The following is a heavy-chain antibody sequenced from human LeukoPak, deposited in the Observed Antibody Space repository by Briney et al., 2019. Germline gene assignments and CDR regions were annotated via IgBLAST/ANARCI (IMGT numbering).Heavy chain of an antibody. V-gene: IGHV1-2*02. D-gene: IGHD6-19*01. CDR3: ARERVPSSIAVAGSNAFDI. Sequence: GASVKVSCKASGYTFTGYYMHWVRQAPGQGLEWMGWINPNSGGTNYAQKFQGRVTMTRDTSISTAYMELSRLRSDDTAVYYCARERVPSSIAVAGSNAFDIWGQGTMVTASS. CDR2: INPNSGGT. J-gene: IGHJ3*02. CDR1: GYTFTGYY.